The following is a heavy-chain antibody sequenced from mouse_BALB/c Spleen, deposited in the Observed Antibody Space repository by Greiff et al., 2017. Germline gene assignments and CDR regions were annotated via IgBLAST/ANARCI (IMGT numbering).Heavy chain of an antibody. CDR3: ARPPYYAWFAY. J-gene: IGHJ3*01. CDR1: GFDFSRYW. Sequence: DVHLVESGGGLVQPGGSLKLSCAASGFDFSRYWMSWVRQAPGKGLEWIGEINPDSSTINYTPSLKDKFIISRDNAKNTLYLQMSKVRSEDTALYYCARPPYYAWFAYWGQGTLVTVSA. V-gene: IGHV4-1*02. D-gene: IGHD1-1*02. CDR2: INPDSSTI.